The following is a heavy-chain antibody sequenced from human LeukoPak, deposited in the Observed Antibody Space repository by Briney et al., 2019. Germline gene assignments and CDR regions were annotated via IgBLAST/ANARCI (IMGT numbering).Heavy chain of an antibody. CDR1: GGSISSSNR. V-gene: IGHV4-4*02. CDR3: ARAPYSGSYRGDY. J-gene: IGHJ4*02. Sequence: KPSETLSLTCAVSGGSISSSNRWSWVRQPPGKGLEWIGEIYHSGSTNYNPSLKSRVTISVDKSKNQFSLKLSSVTAADTAVYYCARAPYSGSYRGDYWGQGTLVTVSS. CDR2: IYHSGST. D-gene: IGHD1-26*01.